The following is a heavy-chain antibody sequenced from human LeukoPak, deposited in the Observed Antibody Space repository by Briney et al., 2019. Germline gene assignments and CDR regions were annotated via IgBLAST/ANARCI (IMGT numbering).Heavy chain of an antibody. CDR2: IYYSGST. CDR1: GGSISGFS. Sequence: PSETLSLTCTVSGGSISGFSWTWVRQPAGKGLEWIGYIYYSGSTNYNPSLKSRVTISVDTSMNQFSLKLSSVTAADTAVYYCARDHGDYEFDYWGQGTLVTVSS. D-gene: IGHD4-17*01. J-gene: IGHJ4*02. V-gene: IGHV4-59*01. CDR3: ARDHGDYEFDY.